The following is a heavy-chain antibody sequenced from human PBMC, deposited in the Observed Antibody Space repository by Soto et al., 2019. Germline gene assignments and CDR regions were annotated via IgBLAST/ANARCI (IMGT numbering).Heavy chain of an antibody. CDR1: GFSLSTSGVG. D-gene: IGHD2-15*01. Sequence: SGPTLVNPTQTLTLTCTFSGFSLSTSGVGVGWIRQPPGKALEWLAVIYWDDDKGYSPSLKNRLTITKDTSKNQVVLTMTNMDPVDTATYYCAHTVGLVVVTSEDKYFQHWGQGTQVTVSS. V-gene: IGHV2-5*02. CDR3: AHTVGLVVVTSEDKYFQH. CDR2: IYWDDDK. J-gene: IGHJ1*01.